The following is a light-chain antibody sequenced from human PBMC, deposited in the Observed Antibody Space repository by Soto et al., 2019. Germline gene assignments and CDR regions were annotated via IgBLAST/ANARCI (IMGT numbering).Light chain of an antibody. J-gene: IGLJ2*01. CDR3: SSYVDTTNLI. V-gene: IGLV2-23*02. CDR2: EVN. Sequence: QSALTQAASVSGSPGPSISISCTGASSDFGSYDLVSWYQHHPGKAPKLMIYEVNKRPSGFSNRFSGAKSGNTASLTISGLQAEDEADYYCSSYVDTTNLIFGGGTKLTVL. CDR1: SSDFGSYDL.